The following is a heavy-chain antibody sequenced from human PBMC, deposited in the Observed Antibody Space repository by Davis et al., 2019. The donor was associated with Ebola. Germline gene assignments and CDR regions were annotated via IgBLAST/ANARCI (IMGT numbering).Heavy chain of an antibody. V-gene: IGHV3-74*01. D-gene: IGHD1-26*01. Sequence: GESLKIPCAASGFTFSSYWMHWVRQAPGKGLVWVSRINMYGSSTTYADSVKGRFTVSRDNAKNTLYLQMHILRAEDTAVYYCARVPYGNYWRYFDYWGQGTLVTVSS. CDR2: INMYGSST. J-gene: IGHJ4*02. CDR1: GFTFSSYW. CDR3: ARVPYGNYWRYFDY.